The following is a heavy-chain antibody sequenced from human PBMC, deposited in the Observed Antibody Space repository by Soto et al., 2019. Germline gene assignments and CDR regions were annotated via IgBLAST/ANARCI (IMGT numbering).Heavy chain of an antibody. J-gene: IGHJ4*02. CDR2: TYPGDSDT. Sequence: PVESLKISSKASGYSLTNYWIGLVRQMPGKGLEWMGITYPGDSDTRYSPSFQGQVTISADRSTSTAYLQWSSLKASDTAMYYCARKSVPYYFDYWGPGTLVTVSS. V-gene: IGHV5-51*01. CDR3: ARKSVPYYFDY. D-gene: IGHD3-10*01. CDR1: GYSLTNYW.